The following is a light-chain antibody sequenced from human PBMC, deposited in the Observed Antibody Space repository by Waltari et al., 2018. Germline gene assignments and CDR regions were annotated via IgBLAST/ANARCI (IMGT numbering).Light chain of an antibody. J-gene: IGLJ1*01. CDR2: EVS. Sequence: QSALTPPPSASGSPGQSVTMSCTGTSSDVGGYNYVSWYQQHPGTVPKLIIYEVSERPSGVPHRFSGSKSGNTASLTVSGLQAEDEADYYCSSYAGSNSHVFGTGTRVTVL. CDR1: SSDVGGYNY. V-gene: IGLV2-8*01. CDR3: SSYAGSNSHV.